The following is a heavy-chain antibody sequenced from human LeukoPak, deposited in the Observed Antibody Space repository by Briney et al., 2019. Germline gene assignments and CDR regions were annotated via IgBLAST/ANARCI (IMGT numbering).Heavy chain of an antibody. V-gene: IGHV4-34*01. CDR3: AYSSSWENTPFDY. CDR2: INHSGST. Sequence: PSETLSLTCAVYGGSFSGYYWSWIRQPPGKGLEWIGEINHSGSTNYNPSLKSRVTISVDTSKNQFSLKLSSVTAADTAVYYCAYSSSWENTPFDYWGQGTLVTVSS. D-gene: IGHD6-13*01. J-gene: IGHJ4*02. CDR1: GGSFSGYY.